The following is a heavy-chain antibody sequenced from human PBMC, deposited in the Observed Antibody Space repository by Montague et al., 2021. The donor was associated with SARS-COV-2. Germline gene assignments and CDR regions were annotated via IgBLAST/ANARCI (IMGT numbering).Heavy chain of an antibody. CDR3: ARGMGGSYLYYFDY. CDR1: GGSISSYY. J-gene: IGHJ4*02. Sequence: SETLSPTCTVSGGSISSYYWSWIRQPPGKGLEWIGYIYYSGSTNYNPSLKSRVTILVDMSKNQFSLKLSSVIAADTAVYYCARGMGGSYLYYFDYWGQGTLVTVSS. V-gene: IGHV4-59*01. D-gene: IGHD1-26*01. CDR2: IYYSGST.